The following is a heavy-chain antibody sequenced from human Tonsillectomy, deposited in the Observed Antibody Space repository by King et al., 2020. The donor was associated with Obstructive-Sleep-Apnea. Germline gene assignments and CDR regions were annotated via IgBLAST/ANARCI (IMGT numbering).Heavy chain of an antibody. Sequence: QLVQSGGALVQPGGSLRLSCAASGFDVGSHYMNWVRQASGKGLEWVSVLYSDGSTYYADSVKGRFTISSDNSKNTLFLQMNSLRAEDTAVYFLARVWVLRFGQLNDAFELWGQGTIVTVSS. CDR3: ARVWVLRFGQLNDAFEL. J-gene: IGHJ3*01. V-gene: IGHV3-66*01. CDR1: GFDVGSHY. D-gene: IGHD3-16*01. CDR2: LYSDGST.